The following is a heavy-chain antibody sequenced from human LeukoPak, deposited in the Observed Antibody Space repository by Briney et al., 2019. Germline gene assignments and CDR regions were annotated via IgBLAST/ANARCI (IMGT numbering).Heavy chain of an antibody. CDR2: ISTISST. CDR3: AKSPALWLEETGTAFDI. J-gene: IGHJ3*02. V-gene: IGHV3-23*01. D-gene: IGHD3-10*01. Sequence: PGGSLRLSCAASGGIFSTFAMSWVRQAPGRGLEWVSGISTISSTFYADSVKGRFTISRDNSKNTLYLQMNSLRAEDTAVYYRAKSPALWLEETGTAFDIWGRGTMVTVSS. CDR1: GGIFSTFA.